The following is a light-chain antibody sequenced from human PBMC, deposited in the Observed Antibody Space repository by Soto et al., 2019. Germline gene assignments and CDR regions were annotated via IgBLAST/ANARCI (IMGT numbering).Light chain of an antibody. CDR2: EGT. Sequence: QSALTQPASVSGSLGQSITISCTGTSSDVGSYNLVSWYQHHPGKAPKLLIFEGTKRPSGISNRFSGSKSGNTASLAISGLQAEDEAVYHCCSYAGFTPYVFGTGTKVTV. CDR3: CSYAGFTPYV. V-gene: IGLV2-23*01. CDR1: SSDVGSYNL. J-gene: IGLJ1*01.